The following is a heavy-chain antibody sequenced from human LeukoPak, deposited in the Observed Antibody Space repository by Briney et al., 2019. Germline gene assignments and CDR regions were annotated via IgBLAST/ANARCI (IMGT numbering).Heavy chain of an antibody. V-gene: IGHV1-69*01. Sequence: ASVTVSCKAYGGTFSSYAISWVRQAPGQGLEWMGGIIPIFGTANYAQKFQGRVTITADESTSTAYMELSSLRSEDTAVYYCARGPQPHYFDYWGQGTLVTVSS. CDR1: GGTFSSYA. CDR3: ARGPQPHYFDY. J-gene: IGHJ4*02. CDR2: IIPIFGTA.